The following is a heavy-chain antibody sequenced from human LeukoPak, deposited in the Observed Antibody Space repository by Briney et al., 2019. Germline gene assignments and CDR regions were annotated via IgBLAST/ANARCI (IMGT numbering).Heavy chain of an antibody. D-gene: IGHD2-15*01. V-gene: IGHV4-61*01. CDR2: IYYSGST. Sequence: SSETLSLTCTVSGYSISSGYYWSWIRQPPGKGLEWIGYIYYSGSTNYNPSLKSRVTISVDTSKNQFSLKLSSVTAADTAVYYCAGVALARGGTFDPWGQGTLVTVSS. J-gene: IGHJ5*02. CDR1: GYSISSGYY. CDR3: AGVALARGGTFDP.